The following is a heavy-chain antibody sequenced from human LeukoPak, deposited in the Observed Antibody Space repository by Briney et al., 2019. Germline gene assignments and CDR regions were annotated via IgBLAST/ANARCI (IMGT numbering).Heavy chain of an antibody. J-gene: IGHJ4*02. V-gene: IGHV3-11*04. D-gene: IGHD6-6*01. CDR3: ARAYSSSSGSGY. CDR1: GFTVSNNF. CDR2: ISFTGSTI. Sequence: GGSLRLSCAASGFTVSNNFMSWVRQAPGKGLEWVSYISFTGSTIYYADSVKGRFTISRDNAKNTLYLQMNSLRAEDTAVYYCARAYSSSSGSGYWGQGTLVTVSS.